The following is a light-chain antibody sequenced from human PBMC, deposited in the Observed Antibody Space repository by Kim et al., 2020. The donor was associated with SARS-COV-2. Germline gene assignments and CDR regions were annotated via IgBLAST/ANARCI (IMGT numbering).Light chain of an antibody. Sequence: STVQTARTTCSGVAMPKKQRTWYPKKSGQAPVLDIYEDTKRPSGIPERFSGSRSGTMATLTISGAQVEDEAEYYCYSTYSTCYHRVFGGGTQLTVL. CDR2: EDT. V-gene: IGLV3-10*01. CDR3: YSTYSTCYHRV. J-gene: IGLJ2*01. CDR1: AMPKKQ.